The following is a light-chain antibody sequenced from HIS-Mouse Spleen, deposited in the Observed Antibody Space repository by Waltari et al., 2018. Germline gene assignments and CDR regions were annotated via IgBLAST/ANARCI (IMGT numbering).Light chain of an antibody. CDR1: SSHVGGYHY. CDR3: SSYTSSSTYV. CDR2: DVS. J-gene: IGLJ1*01. V-gene: IGLV2-14*03. Sequence: QSALPQPASVSGSPGQSITISCTGTSSHVGGYHYVSWYQQHPGKAPKLMIYDVSNRPSGVSNRFSGSKSGNTASLTISGLQAEDEADYYCSSYTSSSTYVFGTGTKVTVL.